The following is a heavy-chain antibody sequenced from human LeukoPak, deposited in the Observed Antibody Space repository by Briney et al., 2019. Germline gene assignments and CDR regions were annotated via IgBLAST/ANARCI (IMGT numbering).Heavy chain of an antibody. J-gene: IGHJ4*02. Sequence: GGSLRLSCAASGFTFSSYAMHWVRQAPGKGLEWVAVISYDGSNKYYADPVKGRFTISRDNSKNTLYLQMNSLRAEDTAVYYCAREGYDSSGYYGYWGQGTLVTVSS. CDR3: AREGYDSSGYYGY. CDR1: GFTFSSYA. V-gene: IGHV3-30-3*01. CDR2: ISYDGSNK. D-gene: IGHD3-22*01.